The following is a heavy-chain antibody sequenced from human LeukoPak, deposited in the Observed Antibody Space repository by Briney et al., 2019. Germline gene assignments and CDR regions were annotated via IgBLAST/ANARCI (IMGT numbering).Heavy chain of an antibody. D-gene: IGHD2-2*01. V-gene: IGHV1-2*02. CDR2: INANNGDT. CDR1: GYTFTDYY. CDR3: ARVSPIYQLFFWFDP. Sequence: GASVKVSCKASGYTFTDYYVHWVRQAPGQGLEWMGWINANNGDTNYAQKFQGRVTMTRDTSISTAYMDLTRLRSDDTAVYYCARVSPIYQLFFWFDPWGQGTRVTVSS. J-gene: IGHJ5*02.